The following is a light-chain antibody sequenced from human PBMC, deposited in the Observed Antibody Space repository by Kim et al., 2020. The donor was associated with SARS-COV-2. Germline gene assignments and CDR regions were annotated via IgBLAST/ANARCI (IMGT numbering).Light chain of an antibody. Sequence: YVSPGERGARSCRASESVRSYLAWYQQRPGQAPRLLLYAASTRATGIPARFSGSGSGTEFTLTISSLQSEDFAVYYCQQYANWPSFGGGTKVDIK. CDR3: QQYANWPS. V-gene: IGKV3-15*01. CDR1: ESVRSY. CDR2: AAS. J-gene: IGKJ4*01.